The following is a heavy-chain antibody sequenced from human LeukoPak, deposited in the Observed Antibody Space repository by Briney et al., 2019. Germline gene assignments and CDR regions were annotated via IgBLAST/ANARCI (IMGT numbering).Heavy chain of an antibody. D-gene: IGHD7-27*01. CDR2: LRSDGNGE. CDR1: GFTFTRHG. CDR3: AKDVPNWAVDY. V-gene: IGHV3-30*02. J-gene: IGHJ4*01. Sequence: GGSLRLSCAASGFTFTRHGIHWVRQAPGKGLEWVAFLRSDGNGENYANSVKGRFTISSDNSQNMVFLQMNSLRPEDTAVYYCAKDVPNWAVDYWGQGTLVTVSS.